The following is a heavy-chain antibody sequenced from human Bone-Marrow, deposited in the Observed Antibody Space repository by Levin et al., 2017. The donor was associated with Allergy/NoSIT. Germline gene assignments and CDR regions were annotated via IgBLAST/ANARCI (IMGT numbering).Heavy chain of an antibody. D-gene: IGHD1-7*01. CDR2: ISSSGSTI. CDR1: GFTFSSYE. J-gene: IGHJ4*02. Sequence: GGSLRLSCAASGFTFSSYEMNWVRQAPGKGLEWVSYISSSGSTIYYADSVKGRFTISRDNAKNSLYLQMNSLRAEDTAVYYCASQSITGTTFFFDYWGQGTLVTVSS. V-gene: IGHV3-48*03. CDR3: ASQSITGTTFFFDY.